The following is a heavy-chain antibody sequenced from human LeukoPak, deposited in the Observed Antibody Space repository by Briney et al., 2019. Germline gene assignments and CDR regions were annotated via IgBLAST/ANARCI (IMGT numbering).Heavy chain of an antibody. CDR1: GYTFTGYY. CDR2: INPNSGGT. J-gene: IGHJ5*02. Sequence: ASVKVSCKASGYTFTGYYMHWERQAPGQGLEWMGWINPNSGGTNYAQKFQGRVTMTRDTSISTAYMELSRLRSDDTAVYYCARGLGPISWFDPWGQGTLVTVST. V-gene: IGHV1-2*02. D-gene: IGHD2-21*01. CDR3: ARGLGPISWFDP.